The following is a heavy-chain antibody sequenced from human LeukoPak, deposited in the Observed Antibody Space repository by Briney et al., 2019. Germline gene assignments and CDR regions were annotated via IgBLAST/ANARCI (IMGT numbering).Heavy chain of an antibody. CDR3: ARAPGMEWLPDY. D-gene: IGHD3-3*01. CDR2: INPNSGGT. V-gene: IGHV1-2*06. Sequence: ASVKVSCKASGYTFTGYYMHWVRQAPGQGLEWMGRINPNSGGTNYAQKFQGRVTMTRDTSISTAYMELGRPRSDDTAVCYCARAPGMEWLPDYWGQGTLVTVSS. CDR1: GYTFTGYY. J-gene: IGHJ4*02.